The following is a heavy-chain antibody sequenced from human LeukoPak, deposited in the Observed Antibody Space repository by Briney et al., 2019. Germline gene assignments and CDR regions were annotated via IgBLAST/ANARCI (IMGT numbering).Heavy chain of an antibody. CDR2: IIPILGIA. D-gene: IGHD3-10*01. CDR1: GGTFSSYA. J-gene: IGHJ6*02. Sequence: GASVKVSCKASGGTFSSYAISWVRQAPGQGLEWMGRIIPILGIANYAQKFQGRVTITADKSTSTAYMELSSLRSEDTAVYYCARPYMVRGVIIRSDYYGMDVWGQGTTVTVSS. CDR3: ARPYMVRGVIIRSDYYGMDV. V-gene: IGHV1-69*04.